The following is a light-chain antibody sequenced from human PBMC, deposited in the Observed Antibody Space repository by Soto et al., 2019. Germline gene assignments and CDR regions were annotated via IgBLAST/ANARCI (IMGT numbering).Light chain of an antibody. CDR2: DAS. J-gene: IGKJ1*01. CDR1: QSVSSY. Sequence: EIVLTQSPATLSLSPGEGATLSCRTSQSVSSYLAWYQQKPGQAPRLLIYDASNRATGIPARFSGSGSGTDFTLIISSLEPEDFAVYYCQQRSNWPVTFGLGTKVEV. CDR3: QQRSNWPVT. V-gene: IGKV3-11*01.